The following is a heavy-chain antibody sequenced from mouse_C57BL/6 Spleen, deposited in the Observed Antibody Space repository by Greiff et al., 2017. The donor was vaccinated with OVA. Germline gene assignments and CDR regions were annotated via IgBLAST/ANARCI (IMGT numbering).Heavy chain of an antibody. CDR3: AREDKRFDY. CDR1: GYTFTDYY. Sequence: EVQLQQSGPVLVKPGASVKMSCKASGYTFTDYYMNWVKQSHGKSLEWIGVINPYNGGTSYNQKFKGKATLTVDKSSSTAYMELNSLTSEDSAVYYCAREDKRFDYWGQGTTLTVSS. V-gene: IGHV1-19*01. J-gene: IGHJ2*01. CDR2: INPYNGGT.